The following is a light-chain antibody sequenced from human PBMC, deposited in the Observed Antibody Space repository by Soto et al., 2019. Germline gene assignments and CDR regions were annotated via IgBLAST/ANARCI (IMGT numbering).Light chain of an antibody. CDR3: QHYNSYSEA. J-gene: IGKJ1*01. CDR1: QTISSW. Sequence: DIQMTQSPSTLSGSVGDRVTITCRASQTISSWLAWYQQKPGKAPKLLIYKASTLKSGVPSSFSGSGSGTEFTLTISSLQPDDFATYYCQHYNSYSEAFGHGTKVDIK. V-gene: IGKV1-5*03. CDR2: KAS.